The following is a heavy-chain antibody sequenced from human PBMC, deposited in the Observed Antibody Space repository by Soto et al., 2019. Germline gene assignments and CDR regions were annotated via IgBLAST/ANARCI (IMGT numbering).Heavy chain of an antibody. CDR3: ARIASSGYYWARDWFDP. Sequence: PTLVNPTETLTLTCTVSGFSLSNARMGVSWIRQPPGKALEWLAHIFSNDEKSYSTSLKSRLTISKDTSKSQVVLTMTNMDPVDTATYYCARIASSGYYWARDWFDPWGQGTLVT. CDR2: IFSNDEK. V-gene: IGHV2-26*01. J-gene: IGHJ5*02. CDR1: GFSLSNARMG. D-gene: IGHD3-22*01.